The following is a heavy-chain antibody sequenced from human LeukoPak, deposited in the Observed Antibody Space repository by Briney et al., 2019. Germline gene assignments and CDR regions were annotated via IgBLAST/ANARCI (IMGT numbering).Heavy chain of an antibody. D-gene: IGHD3/OR15-3a*01. V-gene: IGHV3-23*01. Sequence: PGGSLRLSCAASGFTFSSHTMTWVRQAPGKGLEWVSAISNSGGSTYYADSVKGRFTISRDNSKNTLYLQVNSLKAEDTAVYYCAKGRGLVSPDDHWGQGTLVTVSS. J-gene: IGHJ4*02. CDR3: AKGRGLVSPDDH. CDR2: ISNSGGST. CDR1: GFTFSSHT.